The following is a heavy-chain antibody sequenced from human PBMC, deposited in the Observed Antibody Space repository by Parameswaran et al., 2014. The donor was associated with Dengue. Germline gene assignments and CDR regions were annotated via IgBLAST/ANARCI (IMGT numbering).Heavy chain of an antibody. CDR3: VFNYYDSSGYYYYFDY. D-gene: IGHD3-22*01. CDR2: ISSNGGST. Sequence: VRQAPGKGLEYVSAISSNGGSTYYADSVKGRFTISRDNSKNTLYLQMSSLRAEDTAVYYCVFNYYDSSGYYYYFDYWGQGTLVTVSS. J-gene: IGHJ4*02. V-gene: IGHV3-64D*06.